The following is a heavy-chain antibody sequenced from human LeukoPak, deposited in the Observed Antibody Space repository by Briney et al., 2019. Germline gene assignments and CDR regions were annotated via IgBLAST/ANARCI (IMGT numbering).Heavy chain of an antibody. J-gene: IGHJ4*02. Sequence: PGRSLRLSCAASGFTFSSYGMHWVRQAPGKGLEWVAVIWYDGSNKYYADSVKGRFTISRDNSKNTLYLQMNSLRAEDTAVYYCVQGAAVADLSLPDYWGQGTLVTVSS. CDR3: VQGAAVADLSLPDY. D-gene: IGHD6-19*01. CDR2: IWYDGSNK. V-gene: IGHV3-33*01. CDR1: GFTFSSYG.